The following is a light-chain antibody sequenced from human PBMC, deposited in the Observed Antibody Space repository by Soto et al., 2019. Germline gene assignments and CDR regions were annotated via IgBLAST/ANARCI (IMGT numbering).Light chain of an antibody. Sequence: ELVMTQSPATLSVSPGESSTLSGRASQSVSSSYLAWYQQKPDQAPRLLIYGASSRATGIPDRFGGSGSGTDFTLTISRLEPEDFAVYYCQQYGSSRTFGQGTKVDIK. CDR3: QQYGSSRT. V-gene: IGKV3-20*01. CDR1: QSVSSSY. CDR2: GAS. J-gene: IGKJ1*01.